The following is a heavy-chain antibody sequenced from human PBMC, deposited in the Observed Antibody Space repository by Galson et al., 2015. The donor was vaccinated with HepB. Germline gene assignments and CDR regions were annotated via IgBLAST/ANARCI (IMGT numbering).Heavy chain of an antibody. D-gene: IGHD2-2*01. CDR3: ARVSSLDIVVVPAATPFDY. V-gene: IGHV4-39*07. J-gene: IGHJ4*02. CDR1: GGSISSSSYY. CDR2: IYYGGST. Sequence: SETLSLTCTVSGGSISSSSYYWGWIRQPPGKGLEWIGSIYYGGSTYYNPSLKSRVTISVDTSKNQFSLKLSSVTAADTAVYYCARVSSLDIVVVPAATPFDYWGQGTLVTVSS.